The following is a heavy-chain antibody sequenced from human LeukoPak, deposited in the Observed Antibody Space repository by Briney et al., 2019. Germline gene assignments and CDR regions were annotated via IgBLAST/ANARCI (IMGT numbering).Heavy chain of an antibody. J-gene: IGHJ4*02. CDR2: MNPNSGNT. CDR1: GYIFTSYD. V-gene: IGHV1-8*01. D-gene: IGHD6-6*01. Sequence: ASVKVSCKASGYIFTSYDINWVRQATGQGLEWMGWMNPNSGNTGYAQKFQGRVTMTRDTSISTAYMELSSLRSEDTAVYYCAREPIISSSIDYFDYWGQGTLVTVSS. CDR3: AREPIISSSIDYFDY.